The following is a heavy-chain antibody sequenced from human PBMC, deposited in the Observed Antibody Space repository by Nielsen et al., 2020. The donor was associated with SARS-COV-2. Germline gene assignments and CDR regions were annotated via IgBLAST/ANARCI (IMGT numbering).Heavy chain of an antibody. CDR1: GGSISSYY. Sequence: SETLSLTCTVSGGSISSYYWSWIRQPPGKGLEWIGYIYYSGSTNYNPSLKSRVTISVDTSKNQFSLKLSSVTAADTAVYYCAREANDYDFSFARGGYMDVWGKGTTVTVSS. J-gene: IGHJ6*03. V-gene: IGHV4-59*01. D-gene: IGHD3-3*01. CDR2: IYYSGST. CDR3: AREANDYDFSFARGGYMDV.